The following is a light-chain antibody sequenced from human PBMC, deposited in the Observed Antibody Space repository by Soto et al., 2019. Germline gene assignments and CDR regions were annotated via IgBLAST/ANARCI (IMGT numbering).Light chain of an antibody. CDR3: AAWDDSLRAVV. CDR2: GHP. J-gene: IGLJ2*01. V-gene: IGLV1-44*01. CDR1: RSNIGTCT. Sequence: QSVLTQSPSASATPGQRVTISCSGGRSNIGTCTVNWYQQLPGTAPTLLIFGHPQRPSGVPDRFSGSKSGTSASLAISGPQSHYVAPYSCAAWDDSLRAVVFGGGTKLTVL.